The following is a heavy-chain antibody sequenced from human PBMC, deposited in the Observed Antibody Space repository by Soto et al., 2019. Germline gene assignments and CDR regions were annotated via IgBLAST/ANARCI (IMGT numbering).Heavy chain of an antibody. V-gene: IGHV1-69*06. J-gene: IGHJ4*02. CDR1: GDTFSSYA. D-gene: IGHD6-13*01. CDR3: ARVLSSSVYERGYYFDY. Sequence: SVKVSCKASGDTFSSYAISWVRQAPGQGLEWMGGIIPIFGTANYAQKFQGRVTITADKSTSTAYMELSSLRSEDTAVYYCARVLSSSVYERGYYFDYWGQGTLVTVS. CDR2: IIPIFGTA.